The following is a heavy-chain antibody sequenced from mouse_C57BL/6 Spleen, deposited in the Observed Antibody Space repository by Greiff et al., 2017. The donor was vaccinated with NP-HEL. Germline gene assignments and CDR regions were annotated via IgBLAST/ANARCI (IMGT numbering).Heavy chain of an antibody. CDR1: GFTFSSYA. CDR2: ISDGGSYT. Sequence: EVMLVESGGGLVKPGGSLKLSCAASGFTFSSYAMSWVRQTPEKRLEWVATISDGGSYTYYPDNVKGRFTISRDNAKNNLYLQMSHLKSEDTAMYYCARDHYSNSWFAYWGQGTLVTVSA. CDR3: ARDHYSNSWFAY. D-gene: IGHD2-5*01. V-gene: IGHV5-4*01. J-gene: IGHJ3*01.